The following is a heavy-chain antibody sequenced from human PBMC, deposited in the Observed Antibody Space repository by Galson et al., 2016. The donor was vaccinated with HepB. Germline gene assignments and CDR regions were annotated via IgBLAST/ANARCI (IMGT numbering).Heavy chain of an antibody. CDR2: FDPENHER. CDR1: GYTLTELS. V-gene: IGHV1-24*01. D-gene: IGHD2-2*01. J-gene: IGHJ6*02. CDR3: ASLRGEYQLLVYYYHAMDV. Sequence: SVKVSCKVSGYTLTELSMHWVRQAPGKGLEWMGGFDPENHERIYAQKFQGRVIMTEDTSTDTAYMELSSLRSEDTAVYYCASLRGEYQLLVYYYHAMDVWVQGTTVTVSS.